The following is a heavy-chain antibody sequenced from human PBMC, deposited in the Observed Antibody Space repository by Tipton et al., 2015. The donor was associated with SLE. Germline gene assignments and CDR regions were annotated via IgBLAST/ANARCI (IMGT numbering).Heavy chain of an antibody. CDR2: ISSSGSTI. Sequence: GSLRLSCAASGFTFSSYEMNWVRQAPGKGLEWVSYISSSGSTIYYADSVKGRFTISRDNAKNSLYLQMNSLRAEDTAVYYCASGMVQGVIPYGMDVWGQGTTVTVSS. J-gene: IGHJ6*02. V-gene: IGHV3-48*03. CDR3: ASGMVQGVIPYGMDV. D-gene: IGHD3-10*01. CDR1: GFTFSSYE.